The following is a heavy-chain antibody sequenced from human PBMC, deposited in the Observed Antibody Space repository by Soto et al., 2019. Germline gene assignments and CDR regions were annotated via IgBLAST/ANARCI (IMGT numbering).Heavy chain of an antibody. Sequence: EMQLLESGGGLVQPGGSRRLSCVVSGFSFSTYGVTWVRQAPGKGLEWVCGVSGGSGVTHYTDSVKGRFTISGDDSKNTVYLQMHSLRGEDTAVYYCTRWNGYGDLWGQGTLGTVSS. V-gene: IGHV3-23*01. D-gene: IGHD1-1*01. CDR3: TRWNGYGDL. J-gene: IGHJ5*02. CDR1: GFSFSTYG. CDR2: VSGGSGVT.